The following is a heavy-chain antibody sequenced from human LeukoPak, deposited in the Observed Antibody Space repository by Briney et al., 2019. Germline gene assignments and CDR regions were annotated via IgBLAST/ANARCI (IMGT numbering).Heavy chain of an antibody. Sequence: ASVKVSCKASGYTFTSYGISWVRQAPGQGLEWMGWISAYNGNTNYAQKLQGRVTMTTDTSTSTAYMELSRLRSDDTAVYYCLVVAATDDFDYWGQGTLVTVSS. J-gene: IGHJ4*02. CDR1: GYTFTSYG. CDR3: LVVAATDDFDY. CDR2: ISAYNGNT. V-gene: IGHV1-18*01. D-gene: IGHD2-15*01.